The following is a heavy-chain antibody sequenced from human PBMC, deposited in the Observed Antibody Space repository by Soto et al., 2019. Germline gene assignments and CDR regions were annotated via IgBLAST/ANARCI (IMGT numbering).Heavy chain of an antibody. CDR3: AKDSSGSYYGGYFQH. CDR1: GFTFSDYY. Sequence: EVQLVESGGGLVQPGGSLRLSCAASGFTFSDYYMNWVRQAPGKGLEWVSAISGSGGSTYYADSVKGRFTISRDNSKNTLYLQMNSLRAEDTAVYYCAKDSSGSYYGGYFQHWGQGTLVTVSS. D-gene: IGHD1-26*01. V-gene: IGHV3-23*04. J-gene: IGHJ1*01. CDR2: ISGSGGST.